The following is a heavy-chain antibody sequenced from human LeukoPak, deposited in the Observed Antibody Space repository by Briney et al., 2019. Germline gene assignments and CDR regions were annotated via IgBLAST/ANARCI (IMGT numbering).Heavy chain of an antibody. CDR3: ARERGIRGVAAAGTMDV. V-gene: IGHV3-30-3*01. D-gene: IGHD6-13*01. J-gene: IGHJ6*03. CDR1: GFTFSSYA. CDR2: ISYDGSNK. Sequence: PGRSLRLSCAASGFTFSSYAMHWVRQAPGKGLEWVAVISYDGSNKYYADSVKGRFTISRDNSKNTLYLQMNSLRAEDTAVYYCARERGIRGVAAAGTMDVWGKGTTVTVSS.